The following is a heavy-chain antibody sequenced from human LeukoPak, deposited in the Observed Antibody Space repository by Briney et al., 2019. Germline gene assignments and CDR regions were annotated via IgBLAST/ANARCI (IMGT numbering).Heavy chain of an antibody. CDR2: INAGNGNT. V-gene: IGHV1-3*03. Sequence: ASVKVSCKASGYTFTSYAMHWVRQAPGQRLEWMGWINAGNGNTKYSQEFQGRVTITRDTSAGTAYMELSSLRSEDMAVYYCAREVVDFWSGYYFDYWGQGTLVTVSS. CDR1: GYTFTSYA. CDR3: AREVVDFWSGYYFDY. J-gene: IGHJ4*02. D-gene: IGHD3-3*01.